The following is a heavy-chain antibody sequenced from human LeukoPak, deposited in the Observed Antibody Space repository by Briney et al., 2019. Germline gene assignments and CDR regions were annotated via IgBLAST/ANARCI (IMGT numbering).Heavy chain of an antibody. Sequence: GGSLRLSGAASGFTFSNYWMHWVRQAPGKGLVWVSRINSDGINTSYADSVKGRFTISRDNAKNTLNLQMNSLRAEDTAVYYCARQKTDYWGQGTLVTVSS. CDR2: INSDGINT. V-gene: IGHV3-74*01. CDR1: GFTFSNYW. CDR3: ARQKTDY. J-gene: IGHJ4*02.